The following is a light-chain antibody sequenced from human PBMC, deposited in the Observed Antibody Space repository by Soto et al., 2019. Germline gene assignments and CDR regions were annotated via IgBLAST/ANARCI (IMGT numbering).Light chain of an antibody. CDR1: SSDVGGFNY. CDR3: CSYGGSYSYV. CDR2: DVN. Sequence: QSALTQPRSVSGSPGQSVTISCTGTSSDVGGFNYVSWYQQHPGKAPKHMIYDVNKWPSGVPDRFSGSKSGNTASLTISGLQAEDEADYYCCSYGGSYSYVFGTGTKLTVL. V-gene: IGLV2-11*01. J-gene: IGLJ1*01.